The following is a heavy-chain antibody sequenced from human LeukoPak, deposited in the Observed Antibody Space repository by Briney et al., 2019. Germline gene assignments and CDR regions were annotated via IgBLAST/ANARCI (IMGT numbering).Heavy chain of an antibody. D-gene: IGHD1-1*01. CDR1: GFSFGDFY. V-gene: IGHV3-11*01. Sequence: GGSLRLSCVGSGFSFGDFYMNWIRQAPGKGLEWISFITSSGDSIYYADSVKGRFTVFRDNAKNSWYLQMNRLRAEDTAVYFCARDPEYSDKWGQGTLVSVSS. CDR3: ARDPEYSDK. CDR2: ITSSGDSI. J-gene: IGHJ4*02.